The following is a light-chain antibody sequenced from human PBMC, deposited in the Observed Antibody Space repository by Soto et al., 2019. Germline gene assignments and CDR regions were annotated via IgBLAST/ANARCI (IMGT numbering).Light chain of an antibody. CDR2: DVS. CDR1: SSDVGGYNY. Sequence: QSALTQPSSVSGSPGQSVTISCTGTSSDVGGYNYVSWYQQHPGKAPKLMIYDVSKRPSGVPDRFSGSKSGNTASLTISGLQAEDEADYYCCSYAGSYTWVFGGGTKLTAL. CDR3: CSYAGSYTWV. V-gene: IGLV2-11*01. J-gene: IGLJ2*01.